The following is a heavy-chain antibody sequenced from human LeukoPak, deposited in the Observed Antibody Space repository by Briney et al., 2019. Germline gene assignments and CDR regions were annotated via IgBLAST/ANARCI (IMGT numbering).Heavy chain of an antibody. CDR2: INAGNGNT. D-gene: IGHD2-15*01. CDR1: GYTFTSYA. CDR3: AREGVYCSGGSYYLLYDY. V-gene: IGHV1-3*03. Sequence: ASVKVSCKASGYTFTSYAMHWVRQAPGQRLEWMGWINAGNGNTKYSQEFQGRVTITRDTSASTAYMELSSLRSEDMAVYYCAREGVYCSGGSYYLLYDYWGQGTLVTVSS. J-gene: IGHJ4*02.